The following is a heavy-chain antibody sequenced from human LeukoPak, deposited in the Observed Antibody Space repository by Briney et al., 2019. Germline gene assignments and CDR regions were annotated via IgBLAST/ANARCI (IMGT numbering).Heavy chain of an antibody. V-gene: IGHV4-31*03. D-gene: IGHD1-26*01. CDR3: AREMIVGSDAFDI. Sequence: TSETLSLTCTVSGGSISSCSISSYYWSWIRQPPGQRLEWIGYIYYSGSTYYNPSLKSRVTISVDTSRNQFSLKLSSVTAADTAVYYCAREMIVGSDAFDIWGQGTMVTVSS. CDR1: GGSISSCSISSYY. J-gene: IGHJ3*02. CDR2: IYYSGST.